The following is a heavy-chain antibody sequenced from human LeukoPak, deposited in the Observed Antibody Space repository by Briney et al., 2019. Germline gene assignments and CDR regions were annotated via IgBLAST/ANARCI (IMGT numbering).Heavy chain of an antibody. CDR3: AKSQLPSWGAFDI. Sequence: PSQTLSLTCTVSGGSISSGDYYWSWIRQPPGKGLEWIGYIYYSGSTYYNPSLKSRVTISVDTSKNQFSLKLNSVTAADTAVYYCAKSQLPSWGAFDIWGQGTMVTVSS. CDR1: GGSISSGDYY. V-gene: IGHV4-30-4*08. CDR2: IYYSGST. D-gene: IGHD2-2*01. J-gene: IGHJ3*02.